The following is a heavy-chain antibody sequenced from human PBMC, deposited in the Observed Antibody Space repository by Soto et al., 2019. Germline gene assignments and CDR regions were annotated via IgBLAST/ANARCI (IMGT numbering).Heavy chain of an antibody. CDR1: GGTFSSYA. J-gene: IGHJ3*02. CDR3: AGGGGGYSYVGFDAFDI. V-gene: IGHV1-69*01. D-gene: IGHD5-18*01. Sequence: QVQLVQSGAEVKKPGSSVKVSCKASGGTFSSYAISWVRQAPGQGLEWMGGIIPIFGTANYAQKFQGRVTITADESTSTAYMELSSLRSEDTAVYYCAGGGGGYSYVGFDAFDIWGQGTMVTVSS. CDR2: IIPIFGTA.